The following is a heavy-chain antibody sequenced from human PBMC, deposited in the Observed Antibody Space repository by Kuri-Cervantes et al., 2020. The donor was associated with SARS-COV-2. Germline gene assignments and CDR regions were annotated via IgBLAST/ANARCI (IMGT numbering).Heavy chain of an antibody. CDR1: GYTFTSYD. Sequence: SVKVSCKASGYTFTSYDINWVRQATGQGLEWMGWMNPNSGNTGYAQKFQGRVTITRNTSISTAYMELSSLRSEDTAVYYCARGRFNWNDGSYYFDYWGQGTLVTVSS. CDR3: ARGRFNWNDGSYYFDY. CDR2: MNPNSGNT. J-gene: IGHJ4*02. D-gene: IGHD1-1*01. V-gene: IGHV1-8*03.